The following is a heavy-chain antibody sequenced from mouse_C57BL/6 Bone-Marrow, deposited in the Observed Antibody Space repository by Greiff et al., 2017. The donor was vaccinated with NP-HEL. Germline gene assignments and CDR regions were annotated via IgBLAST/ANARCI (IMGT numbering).Heavy chain of an antibody. J-gene: IGHJ4*01. CDR2: ISDGGSYT. CDR1: GFTFSSYA. CDR3: ARETDGYYGEDY. Sequence: EVKLVESGGGLVKPGGSLKLSCAASGFTFSSYAMSWVRQTPEKRLEWVATISDGGSYTYYPDNVKGRFTISRDNAKNNLYLQMSHLKSEDTAMYYCARETDGYYGEDYWGQGTSVTVSS. D-gene: IGHD2-3*01. V-gene: IGHV5-4*01.